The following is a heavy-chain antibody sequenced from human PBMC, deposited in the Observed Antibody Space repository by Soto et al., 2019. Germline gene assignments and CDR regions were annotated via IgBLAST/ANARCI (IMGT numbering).Heavy chain of an antibody. J-gene: IGHJ4*02. Sequence: EVQLLESGGGLVQPGGSLRLSCAASRFTFSSYAMTWVRRAPGKGLEWVSTISSTSGHTYYADSVKGCFSISRDNSENTLYLQMNNLRAEDTAIYYCAKVYYDSGSLAGLDYWGQGTLVTVSS. CDR2: ISSTSGHT. D-gene: IGHD3-10*01. V-gene: IGHV3-23*01. CDR3: AKVYYDSGSLAGLDY. CDR1: RFTFSSYA.